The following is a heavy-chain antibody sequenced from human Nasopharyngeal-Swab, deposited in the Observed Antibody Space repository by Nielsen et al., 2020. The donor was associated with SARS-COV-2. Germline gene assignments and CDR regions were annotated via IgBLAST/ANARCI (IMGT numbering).Heavy chain of an antibody. V-gene: IGHV4-31*03. CDR2: IYYSGST. D-gene: IGHD3-9*01. CDR1: GGSISSGGYY. Sequence: SETLSLTCTVSGGSISSGGYYWSWIRQHPGKGLEWIGYIYYSGSTYYNPSLKSRVTISVDTSKNQFSLKLSSVTAADTAVYYCARVLRYFDWLFLDYWGQGTLVTVSS. CDR3: ARVLRYFDWLFLDY. J-gene: IGHJ4*02.